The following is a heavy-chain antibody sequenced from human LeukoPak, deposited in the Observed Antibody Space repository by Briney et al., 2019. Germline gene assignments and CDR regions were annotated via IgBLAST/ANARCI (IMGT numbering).Heavy chain of an antibody. D-gene: IGHD6-6*01. Sequence: SETLSLTCTVSGGSISSGSYYWSWIRQPAGKGLEWIGRTYTSGSTNYNPSLKSRVTISVDTSKNQFSLKLSSVTAADTAVYYCARDSSSYSLDYWGQGTLVTVSS. J-gene: IGHJ4*02. CDR2: TYTSGST. CDR1: GGSISSGSYY. V-gene: IGHV4-61*02. CDR3: ARDSSSYSLDY.